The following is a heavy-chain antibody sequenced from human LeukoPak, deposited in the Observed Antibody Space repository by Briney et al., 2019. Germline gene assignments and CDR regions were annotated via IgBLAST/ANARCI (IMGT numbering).Heavy chain of an antibody. CDR2: ISAYNGNT. CDR1: GYTFTSHG. J-gene: IGHJ6*03. V-gene: IGHV1-18*01. Sequence: GASVTVSCKASGYTFTSHGISWVRQAPGQGLEWMGWISAYNGNTNYAQKLQGRVTMTTDTSTSTAYMELRSLRSDDTAVYYCARLDYDFWSGYLYPHYYMDVWGKGTTVTVSS. D-gene: IGHD3-3*01. CDR3: ARLDYDFWSGYLYPHYYMDV.